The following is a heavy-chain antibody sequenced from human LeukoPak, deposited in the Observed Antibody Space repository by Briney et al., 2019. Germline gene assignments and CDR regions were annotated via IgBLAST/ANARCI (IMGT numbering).Heavy chain of an antibody. J-gene: IGHJ4*02. CDR1: GFTFSSYG. D-gene: IGHD2-2*03. CDR3: AKDGLGLVSLDY. V-gene: IGHV3-30*18. CDR2: ISYDGSNK. Sequence: PGRSLRLSCAASGFTFSSYGMHWVRQAPGKGLEWVAVISYDGSNKYYADSVKGRFTISRDNSKNTLHLQMNSLRAEDTAVYYCAKDGLGLVSLDYWGQGTLVTVSS.